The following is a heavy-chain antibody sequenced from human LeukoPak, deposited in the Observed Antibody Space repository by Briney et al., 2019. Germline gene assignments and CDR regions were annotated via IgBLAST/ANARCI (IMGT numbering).Heavy chain of an antibody. D-gene: IGHD1-26*01. CDR3: ARDIRTVGATLYFDY. Sequence: SETLSLTCTVSGASVTTYYWSWIRQSPRKDLEWIANVHSSGSTFYNPSLKSRVTISIDTSKNQFSLKLTSVTTADTAVYYCARDIRTVGATLYFDYWGQGTLLTVSS. CDR2: VHSSGST. CDR1: GASVTTYY. V-gene: IGHV4-59*02. J-gene: IGHJ4*03.